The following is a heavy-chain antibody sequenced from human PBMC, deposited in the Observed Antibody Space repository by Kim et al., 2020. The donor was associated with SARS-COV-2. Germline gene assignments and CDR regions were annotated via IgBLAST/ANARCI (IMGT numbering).Heavy chain of an antibody. Sequence: GGSLRLSCAASGFTFSSYSMNWVRQAPGKGLEWVSYISSSSSTIYYADSVKGRFTISRDNAKNSLYLQMNSLRAEDTAVYYCASSRITIFGVAGSHYWGQGTLVTVSS. J-gene: IGHJ4*02. CDR3: ASSRITIFGVAGSHY. V-gene: IGHV3-48*04. D-gene: IGHD3-3*01. CDR2: ISSSSSTI. CDR1: GFTFSSYS.